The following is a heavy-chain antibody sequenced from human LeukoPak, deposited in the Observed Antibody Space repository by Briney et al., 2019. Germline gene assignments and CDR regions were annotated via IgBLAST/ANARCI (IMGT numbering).Heavy chain of an antibody. D-gene: IGHD3-22*01. Sequence: PGGSLRLSCAASGFTFSSYGTHWVRQAPGKGLEWVAVISYDGSNKYYADSVKGRFTISRDNSKNTLYLQMNSLRAGDTAVYYCAREGPHYDSLDYWGQGTLVTVSS. CDR3: AREGPHYDSLDY. J-gene: IGHJ4*02. CDR1: GFTFSSYG. CDR2: ISYDGSNK. V-gene: IGHV3-30*03.